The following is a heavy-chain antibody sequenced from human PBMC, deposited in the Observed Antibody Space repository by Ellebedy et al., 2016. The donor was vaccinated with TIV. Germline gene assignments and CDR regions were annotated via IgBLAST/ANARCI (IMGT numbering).Heavy chain of an antibody. CDR3: ARDRDGVFDY. D-gene: IGHD3-10*01. V-gene: IGHV3-30-3*01. CDR1: GFTFSTYA. Sequence: GESLKISCAASGFTFSTYAMSWVRQAPGKGLEWVAVILYDGTNKYYADSVKGRFTISRDNSKNTLYLQMNSLRAEDTAVYYCARDRDGVFDYWGQGTLVTVSS. CDR2: ILYDGTNK. J-gene: IGHJ4*02.